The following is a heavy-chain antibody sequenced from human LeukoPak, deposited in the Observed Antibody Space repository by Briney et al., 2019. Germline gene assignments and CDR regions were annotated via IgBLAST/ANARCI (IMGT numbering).Heavy chain of an antibody. Sequence: PGGSLRLSCAASGFTFSTYAMSWVRQAPGKGLEWVSAINSGGSTYYADPLKGRFTISRDNSKNTLYLQMNSLRAEDTAVYYCATDGRSSGWYGFDYWGLGTLVTVSS. CDR2: INSGGST. CDR3: ATDGRSSGWYGFDY. D-gene: IGHD6-19*01. J-gene: IGHJ4*02. CDR1: GFTFSTYA. V-gene: IGHV3-23*01.